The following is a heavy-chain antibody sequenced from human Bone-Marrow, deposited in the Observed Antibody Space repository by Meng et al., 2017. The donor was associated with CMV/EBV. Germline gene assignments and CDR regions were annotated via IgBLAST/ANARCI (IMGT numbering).Heavy chain of an antibody. V-gene: IGHV4-4*07. CDR3: ARAYAATLEY. CDR1: GGSISSYY. Sequence: GSLRLSCTVSGGSISSYYWSWIRQPAGKGLEWIGRIYISGSTNCNPSLKSRVTMSVDTSKKQFSLNLSSVTAADTAVYYCARAYAATLEYWGQGSLVTVSS. CDR2: IYISGST. J-gene: IGHJ4*02. D-gene: IGHD4/OR15-4a*01.